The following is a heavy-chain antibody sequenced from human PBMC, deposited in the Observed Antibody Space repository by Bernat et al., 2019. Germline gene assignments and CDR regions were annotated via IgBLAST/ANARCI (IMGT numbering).Heavy chain of an antibody. V-gene: IGHV3-23*01. J-gene: IGHJ4*03. CDR1: GFTLSSYA. CDR2: ISGSGGST. D-gene: IGHD5-12*01. CDR3: AKDRFSGYDYIDY. Sequence: EVQLLESGGGLVQPGGSLRLSCAASGFTLSSYAMSWVRQAPGKGLEWVSAISGSGGSTYYADSVKGRFTISRDNSKNTLYLQMNSLRAEDTAVYYCAKDRFSGYDYIDYWGQGTTVTVSS.